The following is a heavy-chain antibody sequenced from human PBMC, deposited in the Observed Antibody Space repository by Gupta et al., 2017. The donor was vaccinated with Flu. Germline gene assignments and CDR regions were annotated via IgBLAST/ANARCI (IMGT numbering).Heavy chain of an antibody. CDR3: AKDAYGKTKYDSLRGHYRFDN. J-gene: IGHJ4*02. D-gene: IGHD3-9*01. V-gene: IGHV3-9*01. Sequence: VRRAPGKGLEWVSGITWNSGGIRDADSVKGRFTISRDNAKNSLFLQMNSLRAEDTALYYCAKDAYGKTKYDSLRGHYRFDNWGQGTLVTVSA. CDR2: ITWNSGGI.